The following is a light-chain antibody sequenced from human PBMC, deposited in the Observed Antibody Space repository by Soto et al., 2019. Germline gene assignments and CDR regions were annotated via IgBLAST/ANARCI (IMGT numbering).Light chain of an antibody. CDR2: GAS. CDR1: QSVSSN. J-gene: IGKJ2*01. V-gene: IGKV3-15*01. Sequence: EIVMTQAQATLSVYPGERATLSCRASQSVSSNLAWFQQKPGQTPRLLIYGASTRSTGIPARFSGSGSGTEFTLTLSSLQSEDFAVYYCQHYNNWPALYTFGQGTKLQI. CDR3: QHYNNWPALYT.